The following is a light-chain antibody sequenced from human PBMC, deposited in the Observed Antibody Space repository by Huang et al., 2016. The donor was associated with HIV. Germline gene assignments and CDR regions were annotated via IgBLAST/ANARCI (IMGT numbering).Light chain of an antibody. CDR2: DAS. CDR1: QDIDTS. Sequence: EIVLTQSPATLSWYPGEKITLFCRASQDIDTSLAWYQQKPGQAPRLLIYDASQRVTGVTARFTGSGSGTEFALTISRLEFDDFAVYYCQQRKSWLTFGGGTKLEVK. J-gene: IGKJ4*01. CDR3: QQRKSWLT. V-gene: IGKV3D-11*01.